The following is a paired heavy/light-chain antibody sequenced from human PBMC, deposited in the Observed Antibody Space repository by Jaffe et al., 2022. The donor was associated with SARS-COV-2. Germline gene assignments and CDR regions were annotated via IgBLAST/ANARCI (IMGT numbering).Light chain of an antibody. J-gene: IGLJ2*01. CDR3: CSYAGSYTWI. V-gene: IGLV2-11*01. CDR2: DVS. Sequence: QSALTQPRSVSGSPGQSVTISCSGTSSDVGGYNYVSWYQHHPGKAPKFMIYDVSKRPSGVPDRFSGSKSDNTASLTISGLQAEDEADYYCCSYAGSYTWIFGGGTKLTVL. CDR1: SSDVGGYNY.
Heavy chain of an antibody. Sequence: HLQLQESGPRLVKPSETLSLTCTVSGDSISSGTYYWGWIRQPPGKELEWIGSVYYTGSTYNNPSLRSRVTISVDTSKNQFSLRLTSVTAADTAVYYCARGLRRGENWFDPWGQGTLVIVSS. D-gene: IGHD3-10*01. CDR1: GDSISSGTYY. J-gene: IGHJ5*02. CDR3: ARGLRRGENWFDP. V-gene: IGHV4-39*01. CDR2: VYYTGST.